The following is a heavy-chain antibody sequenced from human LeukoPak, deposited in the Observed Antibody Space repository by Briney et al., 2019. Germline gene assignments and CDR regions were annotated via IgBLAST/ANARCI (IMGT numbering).Heavy chain of an antibody. D-gene: IGHD3-3*02. J-gene: IGHJ4*02. CDR1: GGTFSSYA. CDR2: IIPIFGTA. CDR3: ARGPPRAFLQWFPLDY. Sequence: ASVKVSCKASGGTFSSYAISWVRQAPGQGLEWMGGIIPIFGTANYAQKFQGRVTITTDESTSTAYMALSSLRSEDTAVYYCARGPPRAFLQWFPLDYWGQGTLVTVSS. V-gene: IGHV1-69*05.